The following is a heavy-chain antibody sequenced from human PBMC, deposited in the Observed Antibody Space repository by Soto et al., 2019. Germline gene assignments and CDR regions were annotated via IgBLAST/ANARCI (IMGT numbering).Heavy chain of an antibody. CDR1: GFSFNSHY. Sequence: EEQLVESGGGLVQPGGSLRLSCAASGFSFNSHYMTWVRQPPGKGLEWVSSINRDSSIIYYADSVRGRFTISRDNAQNSLYLQMNSLSADDTAVYCCLNGDYYVGQGTLVTVSS. V-gene: IGHV3-48*01. CDR2: INRDSSII. J-gene: IGHJ4*02. CDR3: LNGDYY. D-gene: IGHD2-21*02.